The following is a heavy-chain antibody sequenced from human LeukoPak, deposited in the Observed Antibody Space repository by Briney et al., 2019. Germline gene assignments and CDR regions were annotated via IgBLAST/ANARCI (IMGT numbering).Heavy chain of an antibody. CDR3: ARRPTQYCSSTSCHALDI. D-gene: IGHD2-2*01. V-gene: IGHV5-51*01. Sequence: GESLKISCKGSGYSFTNYWIGWVRQMPGKGLEWMGIIYPGDSDTTYSPSFQGQVTISADKSISTTYLQWSSLRASDTAMYYCARRPTQYCSSTSCHALDIWGQGTMVTVSS. J-gene: IGHJ3*02. CDR1: GYSFTNYW. CDR2: IYPGDSDT.